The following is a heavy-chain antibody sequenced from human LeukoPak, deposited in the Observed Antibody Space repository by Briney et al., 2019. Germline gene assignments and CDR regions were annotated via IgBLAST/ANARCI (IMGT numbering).Heavy chain of an antibody. Sequence: SETLSLTCTVSGGSISSYYWSWIRQPPGKVLEWIGYIYYSGSTNYNPSLKSRVTISVDTSKNQISLKLSSVTAADTAVYYCARVVSDYYDSSGYLDYWGQGTLVTVSS. J-gene: IGHJ4*02. V-gene: IGHV4-59*01. D-gene: IGHD3-22*01. CDR1: GGSISSYY. CDR3: ARVVSDYYDSSGYLDY. CDR2: IYYSGST.